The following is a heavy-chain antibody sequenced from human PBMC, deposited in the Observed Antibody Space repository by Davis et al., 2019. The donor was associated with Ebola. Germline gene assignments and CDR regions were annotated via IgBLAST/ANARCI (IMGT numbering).Heavy chain of an antibody. D-gene: IGHD3-3*01. CDR3: ARDTGITIFGVAIDY. J-gene: IGHJ4*02. CDR2: INHSGST. CDR1: GGSFSGYY. V-gene: IGHV4-34*01. Sequence: MPGGSLRLSCAVYGGSFSGYYWSWIRQPPGKGLEWIGEINHSGSTNYNQSLKSRVTISVDTSKNQFSLKLSSVTAADTAVYYCARDTGITIFGVAIDYWGQGTLVTVSS.